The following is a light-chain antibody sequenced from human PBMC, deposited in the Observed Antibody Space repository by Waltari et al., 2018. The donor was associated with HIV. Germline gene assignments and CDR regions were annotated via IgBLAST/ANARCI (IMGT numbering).Light chain of an antibody. Sequence: QAVVTQEPSLTVSPGGTVTLTCASSTGAVTSGHYPYWFQQRPSQVPRTLIYDTSHRHAWTPARFSASLLGGQAALTLSGAQPEDEADYYCLLYYSGARVFGGGTKLTV. CDR1: TGAVTSGHY. V-gene: IGLV7-46*01. J-gene: IGLJ2*01. CDR2: DTS. CDR3: LLYYSGARV.